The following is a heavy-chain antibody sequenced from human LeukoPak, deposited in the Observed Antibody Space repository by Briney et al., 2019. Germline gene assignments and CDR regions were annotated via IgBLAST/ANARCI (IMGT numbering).Heavy chain of an antibody. D-gene: IGHD6-6*01. J-gene: IGHJ6*03. CDR3: ARVYDSSSVAYMDV. V-gene: IGHV3-11*01. CDR2: ISSSGSTI. Sequence: PGGSLRLSCAASGFTFSDYYMSWIRQAPGKGLEWVSYISSSGSTISYADSVKGRFTISRDNAKNSLYLQMNSLRAEDTAVYYCARVYDSSSVAYMDVWGKGTTVTVSS. CDR1: GFTFSDYY.